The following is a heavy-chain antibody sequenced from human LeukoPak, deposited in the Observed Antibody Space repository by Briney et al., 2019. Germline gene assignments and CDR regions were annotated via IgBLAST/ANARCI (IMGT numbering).Heavy chain of an antibody. CDR3: ARAEFGGAAGPWPFDY. CDR2: INHSGST. Sequence: SETLSLTCAVYGGSFSGYYWSWIRQPPGKGLEWIGEINHSGSTNCNPSLKSRVTISVDTSKNQFSLKLSSVTAADTAVYYCARAEFGGAAGPWPFDYWGQGTLVTVSS. V-gene: IGHV4-34*01. J-gene: IGHJ4*02. D-gene: IGHD3-16*01. CDR1: GGSFSGYY.